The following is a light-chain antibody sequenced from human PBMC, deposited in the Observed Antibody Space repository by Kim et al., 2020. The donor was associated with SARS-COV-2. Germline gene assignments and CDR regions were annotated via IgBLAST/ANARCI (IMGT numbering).Light chain of an antibody. J-gene: IGLJ7*01. Sequence: QSVLTQPPSVSGAPGQRVTISCTGSSSNIGAGYDVHWYQQLPATAPKLLIYGNSNRPSGVPDRFSGSKSGTSASLAITGLQAEDEADYYCQSYDSSLSGYVFGGGTKLTVL. V-gene: IGLV1-40*01. CDR3: QSYDSSLSGYV. CDR1: SSNIGAGYD. CDR2: GNS.